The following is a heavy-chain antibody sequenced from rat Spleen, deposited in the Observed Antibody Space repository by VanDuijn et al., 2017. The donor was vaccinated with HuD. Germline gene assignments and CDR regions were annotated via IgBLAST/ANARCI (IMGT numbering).Heavy chain of an antibody. J-gene: IGHJ3*01. V-gene: IGHV5-29*01. Sequence: EVQLVESGGGLVRPGRSLKLSCAASGFSFSNYGMAWVCQAPTKGLEWVATITYDGSSTYYRDSVKGRFTISRDNAKSTLYLQMDSLRSEDTATFYCAKDRYNSGYDGLFDYWGQGTLVTVSS. CDR2: ITYDGSST. D-gene: IGHD4-3*01. CDR3: AKDRYNSGYDGLFDY. CDR1: GFSFSNYG.